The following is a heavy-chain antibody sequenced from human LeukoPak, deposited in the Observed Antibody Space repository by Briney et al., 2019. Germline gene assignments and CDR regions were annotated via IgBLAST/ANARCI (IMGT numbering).Heavy chain of an antibody. D-gene: IGHD5-12*01. CDR3: AREDSRLRLGTDDAFDI. CDR2: IIPIFGTA. Sequence: ASVKVSCKASGGTFSSYAISWVRQAPGQGLEWMGGIIPIFGTANYAQKFQGRVTITADKSTSTAYMELSRLRSDDTAVYYCAREDSRLRLGTDDAFDIWGQGTMVTVSS. V-gene: IGHV1-69*06. J-gene: IGHJ3*02. CDR1: GGTFSSYA.